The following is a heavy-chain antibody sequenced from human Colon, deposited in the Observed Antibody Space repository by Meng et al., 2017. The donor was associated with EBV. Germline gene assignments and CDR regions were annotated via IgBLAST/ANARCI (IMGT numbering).Heavy chain of an antibody. CDR3: AKSIYGDFSSCGY. CDR2: MYSNGDT. CDR1: GFTVNSNY. Sequence: EVGVEVSVGGPIQPRWSLRLSCTGSGFTVNSNYMAWVRQAPGKGLEWVAVMYSNGDTYYADSMKGRLTISRHASQNTLYLQMNSLRVEDTAVYYCAKSIYGDFSSCGYWGQGTLVTVSS. V-gene: IGHV3-53*01. J-gene: IGHJ4*02. D-gene: IGHD4-17*01.